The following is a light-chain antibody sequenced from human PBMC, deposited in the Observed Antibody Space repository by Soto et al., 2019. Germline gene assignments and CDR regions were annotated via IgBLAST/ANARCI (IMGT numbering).Light chain of an antibody. CDR3: CSYAGTDTFYV. CDR2: DVN. Sequence: QSVLTQPRSVSGSPGQSVTFSCTGTSGDIGAYNYVSWYQFHPGKAPKLMIYDVNKRPSGVPDRFSGSKSGNTASLTISGLQADDEAEYHCCSYAGTDTFYVFGTGTKLTVL. CDR1: SGDIGAYNY. V-gene: IGLV2-11*01. J-gene: IGLJ1*01.